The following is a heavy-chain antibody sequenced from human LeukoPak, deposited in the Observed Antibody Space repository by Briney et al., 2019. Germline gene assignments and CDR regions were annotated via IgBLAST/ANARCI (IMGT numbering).Heavy chain of an antibody. V-gene: IGHV3-9*03. CDR1: GFTFSDYY. J-gene: IGHJ4*02. CDR2: VSWNSGSI. D-gene: IGHD2-2*01. Sequence: PGGSLRLSCAASGFTFSDYYMSWIRQAPGKGLEWVSGVSWNSGSIGYADSVKGRYTISRDNAKNSLYLQMNSLRAEDMALYYCAKGGYCSSSSCYLDYWGQGTLVTVSS. CDR3: AKGGYCSSSSCYLDY.